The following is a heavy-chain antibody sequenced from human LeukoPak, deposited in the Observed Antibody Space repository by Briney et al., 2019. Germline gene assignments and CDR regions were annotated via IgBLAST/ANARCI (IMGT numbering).Heavy chain of an antibody. CDR3: ASGYSYGYVWY. CDR2: IYYSGIT. CDR1: GGSISSSSYY. J-gene: IGHJ4*02. Sequence: SETLSLTCTVSGGSISSSSYYWGWIRQPPGKGLEWIGSIYYSGITYYNPSLTSQVTISVDTSKNQFSLKLSSVTAADTAVYYCASGYSYGYVWYWGQGTLVTVSS. V-gene: IGHV4-39*01. D-gene: IGHD5-18*01.